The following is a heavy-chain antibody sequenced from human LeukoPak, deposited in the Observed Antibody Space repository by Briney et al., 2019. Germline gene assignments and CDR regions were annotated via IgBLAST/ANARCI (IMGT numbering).Heavy chain of an antibody. CDR3: ARVLAVVTARFDY. D-gene: IGHD2-21*02. J-gene: IGHJ4*02. CDR2: INRSGST. Sequence: SETLSLTCAVYGGSFSGYYWSWIRQPPGKGLEWIGEINRSGSTNYNPSLKSRVTISVDTSKNQFSLKLSSVTAADTAVYYCARVLAVVTARFDYWGQGTLVTVSS. V-gene: IGHV4-34*01. CDR1: GGSFSGYY.